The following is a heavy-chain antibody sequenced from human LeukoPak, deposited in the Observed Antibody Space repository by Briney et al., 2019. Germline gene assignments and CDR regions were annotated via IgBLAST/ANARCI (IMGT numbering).Heavy chain of an antibody. V-gene: IGHV1-24*01. J-gene: IGHJ4*02. CDR2: FDPEDGET. CDR1: GYTLTELS. D-gene: IGHD2-15*01. Sequence: ASVKVSCKVSGYTLTELSMHWVRQAPGKGLEWMGGFDPEDGETFYAQKFQGRVTMTEDTSTDTAYMELSSLRSEDTAVYYCARDSPPAYCRSGSCYFDYWGQGTLVTVSS. CDR3: ARDSPPAYCRSGSCYFDY.